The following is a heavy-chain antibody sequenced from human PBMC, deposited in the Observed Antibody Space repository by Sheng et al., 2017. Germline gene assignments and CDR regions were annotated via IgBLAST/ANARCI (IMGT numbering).Heavy chain of an antibody. CDR3: AGQRPQVGATDEGYYYYMDV. J-gene: IGHJ6*03. CDR2: IIPILGIA. CDR1: GGTFSSYA. Sequence: QVQLVQSGAEVKKPGSSVKVSCKASGGTFSSYAISWVRQAPGQGLEWMGGIIPILGIANYAQKFQGRVTITADKSTSTAYMELSSLRSEDTAVYYCAGQRPQVGATDEGYYYYMDVWGQGTTVTVSS. D-gene: IGHD1-26*01. V-gene: IGHV1-69*10.